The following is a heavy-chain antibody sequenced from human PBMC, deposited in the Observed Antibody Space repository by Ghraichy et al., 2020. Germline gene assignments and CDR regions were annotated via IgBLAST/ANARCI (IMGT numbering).Heavy chain of an antibody. CDR1: GFTFSSYA. CDR3: AKSMGGTEWLRWAGDY. CDR2: ISGSGGST. V-gene: IGHV3-23*01. D-gene: IGHD5-12*01. Sequence: GGSLRLSCAASGFTFSSYAMSWVRQAPGKGLEWVSAISGSGGSTYYADSVKGRFTISRDNSKNTLYLQMNSLRAEDTAVYYCAKSMGGTEWLRWAGDYWGQGTLVTVSS. J-gene: IGHJ4*02.